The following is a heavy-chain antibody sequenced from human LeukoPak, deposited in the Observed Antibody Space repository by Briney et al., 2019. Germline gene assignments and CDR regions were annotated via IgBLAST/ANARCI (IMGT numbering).Heavy chain of an antibody. V-gene: IGHV3-23*01. CDR3: AKDLLQTFFFDSSGYYSDAFGM. D-gene: IGHD3-22*01. CDR2: ISGSGDNT. CDR1: EFTFSNFA. J-gene: IGHJ3*02. Sequence: GGSLRLSCAASEFTFSNFAMSWVRQAPGKGLEWVSTISGSGDNTYYADSVKGQFTISRDNSKNTLSLHMNTLRAEDTAVYYCAKDLLQTFFFDSSGYYSDAFGMWGQGTMVTVSP.